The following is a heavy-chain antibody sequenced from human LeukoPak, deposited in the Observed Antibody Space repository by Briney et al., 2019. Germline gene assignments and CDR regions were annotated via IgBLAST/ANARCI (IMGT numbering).Heavy chain of an antibody. Sequence: GGSLRLSCAASGFTFSSYWMSWVRQAPGKGLEWVANIKQDGSEKHYVDSVRSRFTISRDNAKNSLYLQMNSLRAEDTAVYYCARAIGVVYSFDYWGQGTLVTVSS. CDR2: IKQDGSEK. V-gene: IGHV3-7*01. CDR1: GFTFSSYW. D-gene: IGHD3-3*01. J-gene: IGHJ4*02. CDR3: ARAIGVVYSFDY.